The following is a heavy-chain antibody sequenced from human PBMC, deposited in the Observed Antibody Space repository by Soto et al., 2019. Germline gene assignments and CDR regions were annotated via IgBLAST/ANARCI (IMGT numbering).Heavy chain of an antibody. J-gene: IGHJ4*02. CDR1: GGSISSGGYY. CDR3: ARDPLSGTDY. V-gene: IGHV4-31*03. CDR2: IYYSGST. Sequence: SETLSLTCTVSGGSISSGGYYWSWIRQHPGKGLEWIGYIYYSGSTYYNPSLKSRVTISVDTSKNQFSLKLSSVTAADTAVHYCARDPLSGTDYWGQGTLVTVSS.